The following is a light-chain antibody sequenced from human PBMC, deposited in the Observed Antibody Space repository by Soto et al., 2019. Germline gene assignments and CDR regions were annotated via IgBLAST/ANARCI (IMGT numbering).Light chain of an antibody. Sequence: QSALTQPPSASGSPGQSVTISCTGTSSDVGGYDYVSWYQQHPGKAPKLIIYEVSKRPSGVPDRFSGSKCGNTASLTVSGLQAEDEADYYCTSYAGSNNFVVFGGGTKLTVL. CDR2: EVS. CDR1: SSDVGGYDY. J-gene: IGLJ2*01. V-gene: IGLV2-8*01. CDR3: TSYAGSNNFVV.